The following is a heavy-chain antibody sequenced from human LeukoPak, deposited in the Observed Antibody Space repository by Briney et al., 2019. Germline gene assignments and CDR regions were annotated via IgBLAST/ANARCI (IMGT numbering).Heavy chain of an antibody. CDR1: GFTFSSYS. CDR3: ARANYYDSSGYYSAKEYYSDY. D-gene: IGHD3-22*01. V-gene: IGHV3-21*01. CDR2: ISSSSSYI. J-gene: IGHJ4*02. Sequence: GGSLRLSCAASGFTFSSYSMNWVRQAPGMGLEWVSSISSSSSYIYYADSVKGRFTISRDNAKNSLYLQMNSLRAEDTAVYYCARANYYDSSGYYSAKEYYSDYWGQGTLVTVSS.